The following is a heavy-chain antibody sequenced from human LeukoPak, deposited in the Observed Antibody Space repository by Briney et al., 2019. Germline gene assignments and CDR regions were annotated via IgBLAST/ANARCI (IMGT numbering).Heavy chain of an antibody. CDR3: AKDRSGSSSWYVGGFFDY. CDR2: ISGSGDST. Sequence: PGGSLRLSCAASGFTFSSYAMSWVRQAPGKGLEWVSAISGSGDSTYYADSVKGRFTISRDNSKNTLYLQMNSLRAEDTAVYYCAKDRSGSSSWYVGGFFDYWGQGTLVTVSS. J-gene: IGHJ4*02. CDR1: GFTFSSYA. D-gene: IGHD6-13*01. V-gene: IGHV3-23*01.